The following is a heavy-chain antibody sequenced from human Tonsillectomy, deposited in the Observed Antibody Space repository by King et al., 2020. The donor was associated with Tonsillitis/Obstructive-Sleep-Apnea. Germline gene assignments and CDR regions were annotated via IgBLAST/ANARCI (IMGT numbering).Heavy chain of an antibody. CDR2: ISSSSSYT. CDR1: GFTFSDYY. Sequence: QLVQSGGGLVKPGGSLRLSCAASGFTFSDYYMSWIRQAPGKGLEWVSYISSSSSYTNYANSVKGRFTISRDNAKNSLYLQMNSLRAEDTAVYYCASLTLPTSYYFDYWGQGTLVTVSS. D-gene: IGHD2-15*01. CDR3: ASLTLPTSYYFDY. V-gene: IGHV3-11*05. J-gene: IGHJ4*02.